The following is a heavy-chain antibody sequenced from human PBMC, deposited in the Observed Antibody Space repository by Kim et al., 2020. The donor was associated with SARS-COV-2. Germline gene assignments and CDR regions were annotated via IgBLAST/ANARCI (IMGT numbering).Heavy chain of an antibody. D-gene: IGHD6-19*01. V-gene: IGHV4-39*01. CDR1: GGSITSSTYY. CDR2: ISYSGTM. Sequence: SETLSLTCTVSGGSITSSTYYWAWVRQPPGKGLEWIGSISYSGTMYYNPSLKSRVTISVDTSRNQFSLRLPSVTAADTAVYYCASVPKYSSGWHAFDYWG. J-gene: IGHJ4*01. CDR3: ASVPKYSSGWHAFDY.